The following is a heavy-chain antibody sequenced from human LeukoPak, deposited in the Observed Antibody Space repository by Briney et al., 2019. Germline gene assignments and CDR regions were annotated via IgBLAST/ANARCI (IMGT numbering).Heavy chain of an antibody. V-gene: IGHV3-53*01. D-gene: IGHD1-26*01. J-gene: IGHJ5*02. CDR3: ASLGGRYPNWFDP. Sequence: GGSLRLSCAVSGFTVSSNYMSWVSQAQGKGMEWDSVIYSGGSTFYANSVKGRFTISRDNSKNTLYLQMNSLRAEVTAVYYCASLGGRYPNWFDPWGQGTLVTVSS. CDR2: IYSGGST. CDR1: GFTVSSNY.